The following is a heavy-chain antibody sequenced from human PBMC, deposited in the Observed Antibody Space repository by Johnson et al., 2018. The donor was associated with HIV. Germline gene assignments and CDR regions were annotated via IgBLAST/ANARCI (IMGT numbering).Heavy chain of an antibody. CDR3: AKVMTLVDWHGFDI. D-gene: IGHD4/OR15-4a*01. V-gene: IGHV3-30-3*01. CDR1: GFTFRSYA. Sequence: QVQLVESGGGVVQPGRSLRLSCAASGFTFRSYAMHWVRQAPGKGLEWVALISYDGSHKFYADSVKGRFTISRDHSKNTLYLQMNSLRAEDTAVYYCAKVMTLVDWHGFDIWGQGTMVTVSS. CDR2: ISYDGSHK. J-gene: IGHJ3*02.